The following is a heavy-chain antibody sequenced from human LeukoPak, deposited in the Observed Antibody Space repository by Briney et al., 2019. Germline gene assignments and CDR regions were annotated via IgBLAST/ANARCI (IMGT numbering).Heavy chain of an antibody. CDR3: AKESGKFDY. CDR2: ISADGGST. CDR1: GLNFDDSA. V-gene: IGHV3-43*02. Sequence: HTGGSLRLSCVASGLNFDDSAMHWVRQAPGKGLEWVSLISADGGSTFSADSVKGRFSISRDNSKNSLYLQMNSLRSEDTAMYYCAKESGKFDYWRQGTLVAVSS. J-gene: IGHJ4*02.